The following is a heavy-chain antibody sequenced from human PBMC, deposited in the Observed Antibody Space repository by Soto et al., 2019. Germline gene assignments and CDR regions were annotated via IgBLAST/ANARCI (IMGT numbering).Heavy chain of an antibody. D-gene: IGHD4-17*01. CDR1: GGTFSSYA. J-gene: IGHJ4*02. V-gene: IGHV1-69*06. Sequence: SVKVSCKASGGTFSSYAISWVRQAPGQGLEWMGEIIPIFGTANYAQKFQGRVTITADKSTSTAYMELSSLRSEDTAVYYCASYGGNPTGTLDYWGQGTLVTVSS. CDR2: IIPIFGTA. CDR3: ASYGGNPTGTLDY.